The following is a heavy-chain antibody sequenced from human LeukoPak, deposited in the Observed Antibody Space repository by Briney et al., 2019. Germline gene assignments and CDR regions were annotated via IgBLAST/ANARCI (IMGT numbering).Heavy chain of an antibody. V-gene: IGHV3-30-3*01. Sequence: GGSLSLSCAASGFTFSSYTMHWVRQAPSKGLEWVAIISYDGSNKYYADSVKGRFTISRDNSKNTLYLQMNSLRAEDTAVYYCARDSMMDTAMVFNYWGQGTLVTVSS. CDR1: GFTFSSYT. J-gene: IGHJ4*02. D-gene: IGHD5-18*01. CDR3: ARDSMMDTAMVFNY. CDR2: ISYDGSNK.